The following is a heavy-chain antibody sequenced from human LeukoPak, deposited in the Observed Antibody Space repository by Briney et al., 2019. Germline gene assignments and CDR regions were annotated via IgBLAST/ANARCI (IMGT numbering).Heavy chain of an antibody. CDR2: INTNTGNP. Sequence: RASVTVSCKASGLSLTHDGISWVRQAPGQGLEWMGWINTNTGNPTYAQGFTGRFVFSLDTSVSTAYLQISSLKAEDTAVYYCARDEAQGYFDYWGQGTLVTVSS. J-gene: IGHJ4*02. V-gene: IGHV7-4-1*02. CDR3: ARDEAQGYFDY. CDR1: GLSLTHDG.